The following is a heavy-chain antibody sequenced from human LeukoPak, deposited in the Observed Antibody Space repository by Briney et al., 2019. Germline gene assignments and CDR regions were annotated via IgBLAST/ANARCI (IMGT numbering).Heavy chain of an antibody. D-gene: IGHD2-2*01. CDR1: GFTFSSYS. CDR3: ARGGGGVVPAAPVDY. Sequence: PGGSLRLSCAASGFTFSSYSMNWVRQAPGKGLEWVSYISSTSSTIYYADSVKGRFTISRDNAKNSLYLQMNSLRAEDTAVYYCARGGGGVVPAAPVDYWGQGTLVTVSS. CDR2: ISSTSSTI. J-gene: IGHJ4*02. V-gene: IGHV3-48*01.